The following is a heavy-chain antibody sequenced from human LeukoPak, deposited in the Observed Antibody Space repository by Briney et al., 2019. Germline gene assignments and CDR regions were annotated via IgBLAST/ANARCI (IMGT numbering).Heavy chain of an antibody. V-gene: IGHV3-23*01. CDR2: ISGSGGST. CDR1: GFIFNSYA. J-gene: IGHJ4*02. Sequence: PGGSLRLSCAASGFIFNSYAMNWVRQAPGKGLEWVSGISGSGGSTYYADSVKGRFTISRDTSKNTLDLQMNSLRAEDTAVYYCASSDYGSGSYLNNWGQGTLVTVSS. D-gene: IGHD3-10*01. CDR3: ASSDYGSGSYLNN.